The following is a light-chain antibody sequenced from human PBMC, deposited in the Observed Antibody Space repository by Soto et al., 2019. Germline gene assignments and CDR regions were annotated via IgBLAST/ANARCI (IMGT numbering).Light chain of an antibody. V-gene: IGKV1-5*03. J-gene: IGKJ4*01. Sequence: DIQMTQSPSTLSASVVDTVTITFRASQSIGTWLAWYQQKPGNAPKLLSSQPSTLQNGVPSRFSGSGSGTDFTLTISSLQPDDFATYYCQQYDRYPLTFGGGTKVDIK. CDR1: QSIGTW. CDR3: QQYDRYPLT. CDR2: QPS.